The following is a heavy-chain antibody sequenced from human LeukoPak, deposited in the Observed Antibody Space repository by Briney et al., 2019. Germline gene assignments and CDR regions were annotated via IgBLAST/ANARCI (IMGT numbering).Heavy chain of an antibody. CDR3: ARDRDYSNTERGFDY. D-gene: IGHD4-11*01. CDR2: INPNSGET. CDR1: AYTFTDYY. V-gene: IGHV1-2*02. Sequence: ASVTVSCKTSAYTFTDYYIHWVRHAPGQGLERMGWINPNSGETNSAQKFQGRVTMTGDTSISTAYMELRRVTSDDTAVYYCARDRDYSNTERGFDYWGQGTLVTVSS. J-gene: IGHJ4*02.